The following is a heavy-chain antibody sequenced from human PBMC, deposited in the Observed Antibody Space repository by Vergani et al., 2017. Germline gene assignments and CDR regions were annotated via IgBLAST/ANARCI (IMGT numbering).Heavy chain of an antibody. J-gene: IGHJ6*03. Sequence: QVNLVGSGGGVVKPGGSLRLSCAASGFTFSDYYMSWIRQAPGKGLEWVSYISSSGSTMYYADSVKGRFTISRDNAKNSLYLQMNSLRAEDTAVYYCAREYCLGSYCMWYYYYMDVWGKGTTVTVSS. CDR1: GFTFSDYY. V-gene: IGHV3-11*01. CDR2: ISSSGSTM. CDR3: AREYCLGSYCMWYYYYMDV. D-gene: IGHD2-15*01.